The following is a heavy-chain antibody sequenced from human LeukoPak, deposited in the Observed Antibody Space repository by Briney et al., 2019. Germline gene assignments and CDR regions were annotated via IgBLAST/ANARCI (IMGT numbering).Heavy chain of an antibody. D-gene: IGHD3-22*01. V-gene: IGHV4-4*07. J-gene: IGHJ3*02. CDR1: GGSISSYY. Sequence: PSETLSLTCTVSGGSISSYYWSWVRQPAGKGLEWIRRIYTSGSTNYNPSLKSRVTMSVDTSKNQLSLKLSSVTAADTAVYYCARGDYYDSSGYWVHGAFDIWGQGTMVTVSS. CDR2: IYTSGST. CDR3: ARGDYYDSSGYWVHGAFDI.